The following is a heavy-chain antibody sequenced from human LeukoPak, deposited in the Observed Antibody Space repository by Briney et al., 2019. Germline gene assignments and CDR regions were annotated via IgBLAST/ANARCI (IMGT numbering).Heavy chain of an antibody. J-gene: IGHJ5*02. Sequence: SETLSLTCTVSGGSISSYYWSWIRQPPGKGLEWIGYIYYSGSTNYNPSLKSRVTISVDTSKNQFSLKLSSVTAADTAVYYCARDRRGYSYGPKYNWFDPWGQGTLVTVSS. CDR2: IYYSGST. V-gene: IGHV4-59*01. CDR3: ARDRRGYSYGPKYNWFDP. D-gene: IGHD5-18*01. CDR1: GGSISSYY.